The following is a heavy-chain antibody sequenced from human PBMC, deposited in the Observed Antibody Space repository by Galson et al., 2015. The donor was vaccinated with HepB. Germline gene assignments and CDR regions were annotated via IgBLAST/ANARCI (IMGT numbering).Heavy chain of an antibody. CDR3: ARDFWSGYSSLFDY. CDR2: IKEDESVK. D-gene: IGHD3-3*01. Sequence: SLRLSCAASGSTYSTYWMSWVRQAPGKGLEWVSNIKEDESVKYYADSVKGRFTISRDNAKKSLYLQMNSLRAEDTAVYYCARDFWSGYSSLFDYCGQGTLVTVSS. CDR1: GSTYSTYW. J-gene: IGHJ4*02. V-gene: IGHV3-7*01.